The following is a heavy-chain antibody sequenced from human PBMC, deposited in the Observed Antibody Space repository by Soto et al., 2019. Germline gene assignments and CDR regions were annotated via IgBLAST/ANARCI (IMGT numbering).Heavy chain of an antibody. Sequence: SVKVSFNASGYTFTGYYMEWVRQGPGIGLEWMGGIIPIFGTANYAQKFQGRVTITADESTSTAYMELSSLRSEDTAVYYCALERYSSSWYGHWFDPWGQGTLVTVSS. CDR1: GYTFTGYY. D-gene: IGHD6-13*01. V-gene: IGHV1-69*01. CDR2: IIPIFGTA. CDR3: ALERYSSSWYGHWFDP. J-gene: IGHJ5*02.